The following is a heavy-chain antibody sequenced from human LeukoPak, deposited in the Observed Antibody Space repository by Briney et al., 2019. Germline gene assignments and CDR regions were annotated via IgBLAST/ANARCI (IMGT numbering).Heavy chain of an antibody. V-gene: IGHV7-4-1*02. J-gene: IGHJ3*02. CDR1: GYTFTSYA. D-gene: IGHD5-18*01. Sequence: ASVKVSCKASGYTFTSYAMNWVRQAPGQGLEWMGWIKTNTGNPTYAQGFTGRFVFSLDTSVSTAYLQISSLKAEDTAVYYCASEYPPDTAMADDAFDIWGQGTMVTVSS. CDR3: ASEYPPDTAMADDAFDI. CDR2: IKTNTGNP.